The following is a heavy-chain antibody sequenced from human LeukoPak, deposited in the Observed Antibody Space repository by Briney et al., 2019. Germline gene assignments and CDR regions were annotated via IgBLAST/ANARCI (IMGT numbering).Heavy chain of an antibody. CDR1: GGSISSYY. CDR3: ARVGVSIAAAGSFDY. D-gene: IGHD6-13*01. J-gene: IGHJ4*02. V-gene: IGHV4-4*07. CDR2: IYTSGST. Sequence: SETLSLTCTVSGGSISSYYWIWIRQPAGNGLEWMGRIYTSGSTNYNPSLKSRVTMSVDTSKNQFSLKLSSVTAADTAVYYCARVGVSIAAAGSFDYWGQGTLVTVSS.